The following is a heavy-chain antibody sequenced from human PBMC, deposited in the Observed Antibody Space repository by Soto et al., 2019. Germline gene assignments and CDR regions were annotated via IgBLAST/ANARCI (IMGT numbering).Heavy chain of an antibody. V-gene: IGHV3-73*01. D-gene: IGHD3-10*01. CDR1: GFTVSGSA. Sequence: GGSLRLSCAASGFTVSGSAMHWVRQASGKGLEWVGRIRSKANSYATAYAASVKGRFTISRDDSKNTAYLQMNSLKTEDTAVYYCTRLKDLYYGSGSSNYYYYYMDVWGKGTTVTVSS. CDR2: IRSKANSYAT. CDR3: TRLKDLYYGSGSSNYYYYYMDV. J-gene: IGHJ6*03.